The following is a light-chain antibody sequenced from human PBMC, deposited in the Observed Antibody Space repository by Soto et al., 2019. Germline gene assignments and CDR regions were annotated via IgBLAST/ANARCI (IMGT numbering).Light chain of an antibody. CDR3: QQCDNLPLT. CDR1: QDINNY. CDR2: DAS. Sequence: DIQMTQSPSSLSASVGDRVTITCQASQDINNYLNWYQQKPGKAPKLLIYDASNLETGVPSRFSGTGSGTDFTLPINSLQPGDIATYYCQQCDNLPLTFGGGTKVEIK. V-gene: IGKV1-33*01. J-gene: IGKJ4*01.